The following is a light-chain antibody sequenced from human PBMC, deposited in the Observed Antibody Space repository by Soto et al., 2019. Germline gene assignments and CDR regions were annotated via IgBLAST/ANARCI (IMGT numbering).Light chain of an antibody. J-gene: IGLJ2*01. CDR3: QSFDKYLSAVV. CDR2: DNT. CDR1: SSDIGAGYR. V-gene: IGLV1-40*01. Sequence: QCVLTQPPSVSGAPGERVTISCTGSSSDIGAGYRVRWYQQVPGTAPKLLIYDNTNRPSGVSVRFSGSKSGTSASLAISGLQAEDEADYYCQSFDKYLSAVVFGGGTKLTVL.